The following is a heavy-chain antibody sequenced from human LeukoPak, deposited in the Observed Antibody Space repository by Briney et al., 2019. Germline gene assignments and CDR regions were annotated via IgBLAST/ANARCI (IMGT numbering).Heavy chain of an antibody. V-gene: IGHV4-59*01. CDR1: GGSISSYY. CDR2: IYYSGST. J-gene: IGHJ4*02. Sequence: SETLSLTCTVSGGSISSYYWSWIRQPPGKGLEWIGYIYYSGSTNYNPSLKSRATISVDTSKNQFSLKLSSVTAADTALYYCARAYSSSSHFDYWGQGTLVTVSS. CDR3: ARAYSSSSHFDY. D-gene: IGHD6-13*01.